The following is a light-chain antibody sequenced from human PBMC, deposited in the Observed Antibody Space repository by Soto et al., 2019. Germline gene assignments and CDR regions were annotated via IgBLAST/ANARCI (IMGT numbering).Light chain of an antibody. Sequence: EIVLTQSPVTLSLSPGERNTLSCRASKSFSRRYLAWYQQNTGQAPTLLIYGASSMATGLPDRFSGGGSVTDFTLTISRLEHEDFAVYHCQQYGSSPETFGQGTKVEIK. CDR1: KSFSRRY. V-gene: IGKV3-20*01. J-gene: IGKJ1*01. CDR2: GAS. CDR3: QQYGSSPET.